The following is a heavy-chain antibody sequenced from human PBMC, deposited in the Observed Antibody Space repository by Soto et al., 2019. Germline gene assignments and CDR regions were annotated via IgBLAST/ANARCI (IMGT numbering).Heavy chain of an antibody. V-gene: IGHV3-21*06. CDR1: GFTFTSYT. CDR3: PRPRVYATGTLDF. CDR2: ISSSSDYI. Sequence: PGGSLRLSCAASGFTFTSYTMNWVRQAPGKGLEWVSSISSSSDYIYYADSMKGRVTISRDNAKNSLFLDMNSLTGEDTAVYYCPRPRVYATGTLDFWGQGTPVPVYS. J-gene: IGHJ4*02. D-gene: IGHD6-13*01.